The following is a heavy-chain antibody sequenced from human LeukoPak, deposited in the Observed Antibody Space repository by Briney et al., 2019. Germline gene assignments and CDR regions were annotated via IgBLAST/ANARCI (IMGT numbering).Heavy chain of an antibody. D-gene: IGHD6-13*01. V-gene: IGHV5-51*01. Sequence: GESLKISCKGSGYSFTSYWIGWVRQMPGKGLERMGIIYPGDSDTRYSPSFQGQVTISADKSISTAYLQWSSLKASDTAMYYCARRALAAAGSGRGELDYWGQGTLVTVSS. CDR2: IYPGDSDT. CDR1: GYSFTSYW. CDR3: ARRALAAAGSGRGELDY. J-gene: IGHJ4*02.